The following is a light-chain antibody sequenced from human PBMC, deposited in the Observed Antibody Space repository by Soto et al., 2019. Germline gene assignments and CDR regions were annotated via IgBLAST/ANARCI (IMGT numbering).Light chain of an antibody. CDR2: DNR. V-gene: IGLV3-21*02. J-gene: IGLJ2*01. CDR1: NIGIIS. Sequence: SYELTQPPSVSVAPGQTARITCGGNNIGIISVHWYQQKPDQAPVLVVYDNRDRPSGIPERFSGSNPGNTATLTISRVEAGDEADYYFQVWDNSYDLVVFGGGTKLTVL. CDR3: QVWDNSYDLVV.